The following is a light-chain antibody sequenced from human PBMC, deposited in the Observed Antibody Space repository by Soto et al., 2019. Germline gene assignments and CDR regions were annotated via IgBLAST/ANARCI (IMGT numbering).Light chain of an antibody. V-gene: IGKV1-9*01. J-gene: IGKJ4*01. CDR3: QQFNVYPLT. Sequence: DIQLTQSPSFLSASVGEGVTISCRARQVITDFLAWYQQKPGKAPKLLIYAASTLQSGVPSRFSGSASGTEFTLTISTLQPEDFATYFCQQFNVYPLTFGGGTMLEIK. CDR1: QVITDF. CDR2: AAS.